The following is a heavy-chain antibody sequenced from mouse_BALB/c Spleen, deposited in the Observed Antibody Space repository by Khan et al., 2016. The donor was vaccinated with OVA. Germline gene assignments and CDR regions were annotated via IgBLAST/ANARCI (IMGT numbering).Heavy chain of an antibody. CDR1: GYTFTSYW. D-gene: IGHD2-1*01. CDR2: IYPGSGST. V-gene: IGHV1S22*01. J-gene: IGHJ3*01. Sequence: LQQPGSELVRPGASVKLSCKASGYTFTSYWMHWVKQRHGQGLEWIGNIYPGSGSTNYDEMFKSKGTLTVDTSSSPAYMHLSSLTSEDAAVYNWTRGGYYGKSLFAYWGQGTLVTVSA. CDR3: TRGGYYGKSLFAY.